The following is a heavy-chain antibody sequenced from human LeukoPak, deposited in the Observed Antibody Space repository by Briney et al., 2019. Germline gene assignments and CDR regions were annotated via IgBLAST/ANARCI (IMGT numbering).Heavy chain of an antibody. Sequence: GGSLRLSCVASGFTFSSYGMSWVRQAPGKGLEWVLAISGSGGSTYYADSVKGRFTISRDNSKNTLYLQMNSLRAEDTAVYYCAKVFVWFGELTNFDYWGQGTLVTVSS. CDR2: ISGSGGST. V-gene: IGHV3-23*01. CDR3: AKVFVWFGELTNFDY. D-gene: IGHD3-10*01. CDR1: GFTFSSYG. J-gene: IGHJ4*02.